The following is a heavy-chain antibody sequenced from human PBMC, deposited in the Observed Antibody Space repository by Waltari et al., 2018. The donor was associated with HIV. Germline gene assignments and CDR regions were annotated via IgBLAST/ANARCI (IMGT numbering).Heavy chain of an antibody. CDR3: SRDFGF. D-gene: IGHD3-3*01. J-gene: IGHJ4*02. V-gene: IGHV3-72*01. Sequence: VQLVESGGDLVQPVGSVRISWAAAGFPFSYHFRDWVRRAPGKGLEWVARSSNKAASYTPYYAASVRGRFIISRDDSKSSVFLQMNSLKTEDTAVYYCSRDFGFWGPGTLVTVSS. CDR1: GFPFSYHF. CDR2: SSNKAASYTP.